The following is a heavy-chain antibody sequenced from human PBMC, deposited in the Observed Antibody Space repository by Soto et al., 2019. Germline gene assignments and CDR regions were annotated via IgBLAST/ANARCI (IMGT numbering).Heavy chain of an antibody. J-gene: IGHJ4*02. CDR3: ARVGYGGYFDY. CDR1: GFTFSSYD. V-gene: IGHV3-13*01. CDR2: IGTAGDT. D-gene: IGHD5-12*01. Sequence: GGSLRLSCAASGFTFSSYDMHWVRQATGKGLEWVSAIGTAGDTYYPGSVKGRFTISRENAKNSLYLQMNSLRAGDTAVYYCARVGYGGYFDYWGQGTLVTVSS.